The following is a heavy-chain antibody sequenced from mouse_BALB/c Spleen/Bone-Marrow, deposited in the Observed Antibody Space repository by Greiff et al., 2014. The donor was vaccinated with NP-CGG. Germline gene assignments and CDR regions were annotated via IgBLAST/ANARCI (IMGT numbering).Heavy chain of an antibody. V-gene: IGHV14-3*02. CDR1: GFNIKDTY. CDR3: ATYYYGSSWGFAY. CDR2: IDPANGNT. Sequence: VQLQQSGAELVKPGAPVKLSCTASGFNIKDTYMHWVKQRPEQGLEWIGRIDPANGNTKYDPKFQGKATITADTSSNTAYLQLSSLTSEDTAVYYCATYYYGSSWGFAYWGQGTLVTVSA. D-gene: IGHD1-1*01. J-gene: IGHJ3*01.